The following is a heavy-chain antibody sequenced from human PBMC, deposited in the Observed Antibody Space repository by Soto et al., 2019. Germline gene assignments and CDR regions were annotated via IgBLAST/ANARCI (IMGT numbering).Heavy chain of an antibody. CDR1: GYTFTSYY. V-gene: IGHV1-46*01. CDR2: INTSGGNT. CDR3: ARDRLRGYDSSGFYS. J-gene: IGHJ4*02. D-gene: IGHD3-22*01. Sequence: ASVKVSCKASGYTFTSYYMHWVRQAPGQGLEWMGIINTSGGNTSYAQKFQDRVTMTTDTSTNTVYMELRSLKSDDTAIYYCARDRLRGYDSSGFYSWGQGTLVTVSS.